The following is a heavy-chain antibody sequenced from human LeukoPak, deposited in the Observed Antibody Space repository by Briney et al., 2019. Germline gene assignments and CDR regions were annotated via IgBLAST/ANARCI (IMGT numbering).Heavy chain of an antibody. V-gene: IGHV3-7*03. CDR1: GFTFSSYW. Sequence: GGSLRLSCAASGFTFSSYWMNWARQAPGKGLEWVASINHNGNVNYYVDSVKGRFTISRDNAKNSLYLQMSNLRAEDMAVYYCARGTVGGSYFDYWGQGTLVTVSS. J-gene: IGHJ4*02. CDR3: ARGTVGGSYFDY. CDR2: INHNGNVN. D-gene: IGHD1-26*01.